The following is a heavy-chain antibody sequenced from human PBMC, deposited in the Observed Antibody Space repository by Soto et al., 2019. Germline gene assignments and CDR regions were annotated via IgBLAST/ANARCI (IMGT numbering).Heavy chain of an antibody. CDR2: IYYPGNA. CDR3: ARLEGLATISYYFDF. Sequence: QLQLQESGPGLVKPSETLSLTCSVSDDSINSDKYYWGWIRQPPGKGLEWIGSIYYPGNAYYNPSLQTRVTISLAQSKSQFSLKLNSVTAADSAVYFCARLEGLATISYYFDFWGPGALVTVSS. D-gene: IGHD3-9*01. CDR1: DDSINSDKYY. J-gene: IGHJ4*02. V-gene: IGHV4-39*01.